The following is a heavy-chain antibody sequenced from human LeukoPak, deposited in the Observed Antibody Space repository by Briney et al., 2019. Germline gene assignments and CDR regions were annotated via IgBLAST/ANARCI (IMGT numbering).Heavy chain of an antibody. CDR1: GFSISSYA. Sequence: PGTSLRLSCAASGFSISSYAMHWVRQAPGQGLEWVAVTSYDGTNKYYADSVKGRFTISRDNSKNTLYLQMNSLRAEDTAVYYCARMLKGGSSYFDYWGQGTLVTVSS. CDR2: TSYDGTNK. D-gene: IGHD1-26*01. J-gene: IGHJ4*02. CDR3: ARMLKGGSSYFDY. V-gene: IGHV3-30-3*01.